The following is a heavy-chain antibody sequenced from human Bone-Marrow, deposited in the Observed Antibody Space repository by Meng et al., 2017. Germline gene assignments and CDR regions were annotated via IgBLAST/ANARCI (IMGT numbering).Heavy chain of an antibody. Sequence: GGSLRLSCAASGFTFSSYWMSWVRQAPGKGLEWVANIKQDGSEKYYVDSVKGRFTISRDNAKNSLYLQMNSLRAEDTAVYYCARVAAAGEYYYYYGMDVWGQGTTVTGAS. J-gene: IGHJ6*02. CDR2: IKQDGSEK. V-gene: IGHV3-7*03. D-gene: IGHD6-13*01. CDR1: GFTFSSYW. CDR3: ARVAAAGEYYYYYGMDV.